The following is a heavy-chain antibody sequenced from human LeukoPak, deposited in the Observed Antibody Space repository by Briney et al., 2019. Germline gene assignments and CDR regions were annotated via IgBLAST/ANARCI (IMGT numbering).Heavy chain of an antibody. J-gene: IGHJ4*02. CDR1: GGTFSSYA. Sequence: SVKVSCKASGGTFSSYAISWVRQAPGQGLEWMGRIIPILGIANYAQKFQGRVTITADKSTGTVYMELRRLRSDDTAVYYCARGWELSHWGQGTLVTVPS. CDR2: IIPILGIA. V-gene: IGHV1-69*04. CDR3: ARGWELSH. D-gene: IGHD1-26*01.